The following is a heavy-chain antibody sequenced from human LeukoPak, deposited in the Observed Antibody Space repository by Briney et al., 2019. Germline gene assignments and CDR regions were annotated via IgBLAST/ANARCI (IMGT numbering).Heavy chain of an antibody. J-gene: IGHJ3*02. Sequence: SGGSLRLSCAASGFTFSSYGMHWVRQAPGKGLEWVAVISYDGSNKYYADSVKGRFTISRDNSKNTLYLQMNSLRAEDTAVYYRARVLDLAVAFDIWGQGTLVTVSS. CDR2: ISYDGSNK. V-gene: IGHV3-30*19. CDR3: ARVLDLAVAFDI. CDR1: GFTFSSYG.